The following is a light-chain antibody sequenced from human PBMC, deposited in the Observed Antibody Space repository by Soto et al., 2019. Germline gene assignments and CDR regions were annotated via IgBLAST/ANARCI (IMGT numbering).Light chain of an antibody. Sequence: DIQMTPSPSSLTASVGDIVTITFRASQSISSYLNWYQQKPGKAPKLLIYAASSLQSGVPSRFSGSGSGTDFTLTISSLQPDDFATYYCQQSYSTLTFGGGTKVDIK. J-gene: IGKJ4*01. V-gene: IGKV1-39*01. CDR1: QSISSY. CDR3: QQSYSTLT. CDR2: AAS.